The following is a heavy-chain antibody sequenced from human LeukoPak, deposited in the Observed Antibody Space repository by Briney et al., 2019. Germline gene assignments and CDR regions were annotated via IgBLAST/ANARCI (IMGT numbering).Heavy chain of an antibody. CDR1: GYTFTSYG. CDR3: ASNFDDQLPSPGGY. V-gene: IGHV1-18*04. Sequence: ASVKVSCKASGYTFTSYGISWVRQAPGQGLEWMGWISAYNGNTNYAQKLQGRVTMTTDTSTSTAYMELRSLRSDDPAVYYCASNFDDQLPSPGGYWGQGTLVTVSS. D-gene: IGHD2-2*01. CDR2: ISAYNGNT. J-gene: IGHJ4*02.